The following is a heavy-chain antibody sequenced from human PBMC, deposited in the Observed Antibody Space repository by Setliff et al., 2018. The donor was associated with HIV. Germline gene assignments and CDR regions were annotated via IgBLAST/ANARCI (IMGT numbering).Heavy chain of an antibody. V-gene: IGHV3-23*01. D-gene: IGHD5-12*01. CDR2: ISGSGGST. CDR3: AKDPRAAVATICDY. CDR1: GFTFSRYS. J-gene: IGHJ4*02. Sequence: GESLKISCAASGFTFSRYSMTWVRQAPGKGLEWVSAISGSGGSTHYADSVKGHFTVSRDNSKNTLYLQMDSLRAEDTAVYYCAKDPRAAVATICDYWGQGTLVTVSS.